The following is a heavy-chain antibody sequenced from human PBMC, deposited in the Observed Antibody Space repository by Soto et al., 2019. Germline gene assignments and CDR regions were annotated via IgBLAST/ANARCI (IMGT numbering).Heavy chain of an antibody. CDR1: GGSFSGYY. V-gene: IGHV4-34*01. CDR3: ARGYQSYIRLQAATQYRYGMDV. D-gene: IGHD2-15*01. CDR2: INHSGST. J-gene: IGHJ6*02. Sequence: KPSETLSLTCAVYGGSFSGYYWSWIRQPPGKGLEWIGEINHSGSTNYNPSLKSRVTISVDTSKNQFSLKLSSVTAADTAVYYCARGYQSYIRLQAATQYRYGMDVWGQGTTVTVSS.